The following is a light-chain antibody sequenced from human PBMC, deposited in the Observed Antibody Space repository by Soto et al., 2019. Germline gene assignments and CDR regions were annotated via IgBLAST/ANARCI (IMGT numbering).Light chain of an antibody. Sequence: IQMTQSPSSVSASVGDRVTISCRASQEIGSWLAWYQQKPGKAPKLLIFGATTLQTGVPSRFRGGGSGTEFTLTITSLQAEDFASYYCQQTDTFPLAFGGGT. CDR2: GAT. V-gene: IGKV1D-12*01. CDR3: QQTDTFPLA. CDR1: QEIGSW. J-gene: IGKJ4*01.